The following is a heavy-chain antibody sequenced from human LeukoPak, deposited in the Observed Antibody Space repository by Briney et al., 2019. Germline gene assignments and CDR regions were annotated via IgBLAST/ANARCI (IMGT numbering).Heavy chain of an antibody. CDR1: GFTFSSYA. V-gene: IGHV3-23*01. CDR3: AKARSPYIVGATNFDY. Sequence: GGSLRPSCAASGFTFSSYAMSWVRQAPGKGLEWVSAISGSGGSTYYADSVKGRFTISRDNSKNTLYLQMNSLRAEDTAVYYCAKARSPYIVGATNFDYWGQGTLVTVSS. CDR2: ISGSGGST. D-gene: IGHD1-26*01. J-gene: IGHJ4*02.